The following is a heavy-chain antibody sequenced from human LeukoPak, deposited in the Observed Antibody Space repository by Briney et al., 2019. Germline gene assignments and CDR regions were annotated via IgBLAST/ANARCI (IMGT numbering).Heavy chain of an antibody. Sequence: ASVKVSCKASGYTFTSYGISWVRQAPGQGLEWMGWISAYNGNTNYAQKFQGRVTITTDESTSTAYMELSSLRSEDTAVYYCAVEAVPAAYDDYWGQGTLVTVSS. V-gene: IGHV1-18*01. CDR2: ISAYNGNT. CDR3: AVEAVPAAYDDY. J-gene: IGHJ4*02. D-gene: IGHD2-2*01. CDR1: GYTFTSYG.